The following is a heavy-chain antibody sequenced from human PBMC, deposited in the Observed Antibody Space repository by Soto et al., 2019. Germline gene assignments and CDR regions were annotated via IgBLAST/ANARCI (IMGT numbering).Heavy chain of an antibody. CDR2: IIPIFGTS. CDR3: ARGVRTGFYGMDV. V-gene: IGHV1-69*01. J-gene: IGHJ6*02. Sequence: QVQLVQSGAEVKKPGSSVKVSCKASGGTLGHYALSWVRQAPGQGLEWVGGIIPIFGTSNYAQNFQGRVTITADESTSTAYMELSSLRSEDTAVYYCARGVRTGFYGMDVWGQGTTFTVSS. CDR1: GGTLGHYA.